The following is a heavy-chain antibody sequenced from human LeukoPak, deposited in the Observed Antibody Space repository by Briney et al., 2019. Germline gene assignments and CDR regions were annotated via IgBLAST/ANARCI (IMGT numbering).Heavy chain of an antibody. D-gene: IGHD1-26*01. J-gene: IGHJ6*02. CDR1: GGTFSSYA. Sequence: GASVKVSCKASGGTFSSYAISWVRQAPGQGLEWMGGIIPIFGTANYAQKFQGRVTITADESTSTAYMELSSLRSEDTAVYYCARDRVVVGATPGMDVWGQGTTVTVSS. CDR3: ARDRVVVGATPGMDV. CDR2: IIPIFGTA. V-gene: IGHV1-69*13.